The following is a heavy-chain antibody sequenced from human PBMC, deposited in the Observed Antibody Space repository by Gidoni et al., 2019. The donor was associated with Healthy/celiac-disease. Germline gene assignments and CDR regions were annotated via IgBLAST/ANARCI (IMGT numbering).Heavy chain of an antibody. D-gene: IGHD1-26*01. CDR1: GFPFSNAW. CDR2: IKSKTDGGTT. CDR3: TIHSGSYYFLFY. V-gene: IGHV3-15*01. J-gene: IGHJ4*02. Sequence: EVQLVESGGGLVKPGGSLRLSCAASGFPFSNAWMSWVRQAPGKGLEWVGRIKSKTDGGTTDYAAPVKGRFTISRDDSKNTLYLQMNSLKTEDTAVYYCTIHSGSYYFLFYWGQGTLVTVSS.